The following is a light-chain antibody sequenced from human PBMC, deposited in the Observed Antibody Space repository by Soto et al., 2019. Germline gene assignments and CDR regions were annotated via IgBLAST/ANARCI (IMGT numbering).Light chain of an antibody. J-gene: IGLJ3*02. Sequence: QSALTQPASVSGSPGQSITISCTGTSSDVGGYNYVSWYQQHPGKAPKFMIYEVSNRPSGVSNRFSGSKSGNTASLTISGLQAEDEADYYCSSYTTSSTHWVFGGGTKLTVI. CDR1: SSDVGGYNY. CDR3: SSYTTSSTHWV. V-gene: IGLV2-14*01. CDR2: EVS.